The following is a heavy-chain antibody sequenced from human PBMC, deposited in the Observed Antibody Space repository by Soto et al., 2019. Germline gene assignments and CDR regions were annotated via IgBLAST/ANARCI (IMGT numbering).Heavy chain of an antibody. CDR1: GASISIDGYY. D-gene: IGHD6-6*01. V-gene: IGHV4-31*03. CDR3: ARGQYTSSSARIDF. Sequence: QVQLQESGPRLVKPSETLSLTCNVSGASISIDGYYWSWVRQHPGEGLEWIGYIYYSGSTYYNPSLDSRATISVDTSKNQLSLKLRSVAAADTAVYYCARGQYTSSSARIDFWGQGTLVTVSS. CDR2: IYYSGST. J-gene: IGHJ4*02.